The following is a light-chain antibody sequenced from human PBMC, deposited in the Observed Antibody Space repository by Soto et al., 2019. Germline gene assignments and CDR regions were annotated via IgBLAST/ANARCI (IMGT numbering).Light chain of an antibody. Sequence: EIVLTQSPGTLSLSPGERATLSCRASQSVRDSHLAWYQQKPGQAPSLLIYETSSRATGIPDRFRGSGSGTEFALTITRVEPEDVAMYFCQQYGSSPGTFGQGTKVDLK. CDR3: QQYGSSPGT. V-gene: IGKV3-20*01. J-gene: IGKJ1*01. CDR2: ETS. CDR1: QSVRDSH.